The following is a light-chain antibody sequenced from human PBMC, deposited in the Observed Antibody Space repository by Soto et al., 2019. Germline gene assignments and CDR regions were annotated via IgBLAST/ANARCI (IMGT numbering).Light chain of an antibody. Sequence: DIPMTQSPSTLSASVGDTVTITCRASQSISTWLAWYQQKPGEAPRLLIFAASILESGVPSRLSGSGSGTEFTLTIRTLQPEDLATHYSPQYNGDSETFGQGTKVEN. CDR2: AAS. CDR3: PQYNGDSET. J-gene: IGKJ1*01. V-gene: IGKV1-5*01. CDR1: QSISTW.